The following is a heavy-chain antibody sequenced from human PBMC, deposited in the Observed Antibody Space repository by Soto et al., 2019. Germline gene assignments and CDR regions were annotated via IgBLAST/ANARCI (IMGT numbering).Heavy chain of an antibody. CDR1: GFTFSNAW. CDR3: TTDLPSYYYDSSESLAFDI. Sequence: GGSLRLSCAASGFTFSNAWMSWVRQAPGKGLEWVGRIKSKTDGGTTDYAAPVKGRFTISRDDSKNTLYLQMNSLKTEDTAVYYCTTDLPSYYYDSSESLAFDIWGQGTMVTVSS. D-gene: IGHD3-22*01. J-gene: IGHJ3*02. V-gene: IGHV3-15*01. CDR2: IKSKTDGGTT.